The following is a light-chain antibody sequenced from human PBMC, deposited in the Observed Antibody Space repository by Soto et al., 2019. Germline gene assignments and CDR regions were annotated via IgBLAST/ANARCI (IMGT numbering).Light chain of an antibody. CDR1: QSVGSN. J-gene: IGKJ5*01. Sequence: LVLTQSPGTLSLSPGETATLSCRASQSVGSNLAWYQQKPGQAPRLLIYDASKRATGIPARFSGSGSGTNFTLTISSLEPEDFAVYYCQQRRSWQVTFGQGTRLEIK. CDR2: DAS. V-gene: IGKV3D-11*02. CDR3: QQRRSWQVT.